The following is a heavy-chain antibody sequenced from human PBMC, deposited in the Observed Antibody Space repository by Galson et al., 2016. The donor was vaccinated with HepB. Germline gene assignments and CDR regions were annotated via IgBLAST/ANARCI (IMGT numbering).Heavy chain of an antibody. V-gene: IGHV1-58*01. Sequence: SVKVSCKASGFTFSDSAVQWVRQARGQGLEWIGWIVVGNGKSGNKFYAQKFQGRVTFTRDMSTSTAAMELSSLTSEDTAVYYCAHWEMGMPGVAFEIWGQGTMVTVSS. CDR3: AHWEMGMPGVAFEI. D-gene: IGHD7-27*01. J-gene: IGHJ3*02. CDR1: GFTFSDSA. CDR2: IVVGNGKSGNK.